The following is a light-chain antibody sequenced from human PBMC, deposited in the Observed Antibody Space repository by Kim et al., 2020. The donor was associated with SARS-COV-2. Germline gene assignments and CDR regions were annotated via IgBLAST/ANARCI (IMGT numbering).Light chain of an antibody. CDR3: QQYTAWPLS. J-gene: IGKJ4*01. V-gene: IGKV3D-15*01. CDR1: QTVSTY. CDR2: GAA. Sequence: VSPGERVTLSCRARQTVSTYLAWYQQRPGQAPRLLIYGAAIRATGIPARFSGSGSGTDFTLTINSLQSEDFAVYFCQQYTAWPLSFGGGTKVDIK.